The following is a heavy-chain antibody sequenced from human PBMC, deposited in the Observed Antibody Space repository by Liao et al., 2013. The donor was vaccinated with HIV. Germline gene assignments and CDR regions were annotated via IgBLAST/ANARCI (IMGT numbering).Heavy chain of an antibody. Sequence: QVQLQESGPGLVKPSQTLSLTCTVSGGSISSGSYYWSWIRQPAGRGLEWIGRVYTSGSTNYNPSLKSRVTISVDTSKNHFSLKLNSVTAADTAVYFCARGRNFWGAYYKYYYMDVWGKGTTVTVSS. CDR3: ARGRNFWGAYYKYYYMDV. CDR1: GGSISSGSYY. V-gene: IGHV4-61*02. CDR2: VYTSGST. J-gene: IGHJ6*03. D-gene: IGHD3-3*01.